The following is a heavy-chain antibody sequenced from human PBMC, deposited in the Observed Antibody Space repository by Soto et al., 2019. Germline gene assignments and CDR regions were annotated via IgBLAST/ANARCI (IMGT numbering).Heavy chain of an antibody. D-gene: IGHD1-1*01. CDR3: AREGLYGTNWNDWFFDL. V-gene: IGHV3-13*01. CDR1: GFSFSNYE. Sequence: EVQLAESGGGLVQPGGSLRLSCAASGFSFSNYEFHWVRQAPGKGLEWVSAIGLSGDTYYPGSVKGRFTISRENAKNSLYLQMNTLTAGDTAVYYCAREGLYGTNWNDWFFDLWGRATLVTVSS. J-gene: IGHJ2*01. CDR2: IGLSGDT.